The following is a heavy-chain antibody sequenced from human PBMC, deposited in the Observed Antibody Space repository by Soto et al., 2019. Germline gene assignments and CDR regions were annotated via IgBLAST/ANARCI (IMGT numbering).Heavy chain of an antibody. CDR2: ILVSGST. Sequence: QPGGSLRLSCAASGFICSSYDMSWVRQAPGKGLEWVSTILVSGSTHYEDSVKGRFTISRDGSKNTLYLQMNSLTAGDTAVYYCAKATATGGGAFDICGQGTMVTVSS. D-gene: IGHD2-8*02. CDR3: AKATATGGGAFDI. V-gene: IGHV3-23*01. J-gene: IGHJ3*02. CDR1: GFICSSYD.